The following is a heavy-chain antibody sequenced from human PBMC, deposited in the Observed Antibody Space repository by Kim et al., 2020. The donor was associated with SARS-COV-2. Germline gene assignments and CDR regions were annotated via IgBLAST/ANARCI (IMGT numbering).Heavy chain of an antibody. V-gene: IGHV3-23*01. Sequence: AASVKGRFTISRDNSKNPLYLQMNSLRAEDTAVYYCAKQSIATAGNYFDYWGQGTLVTVSS. D-gene: IGHD6-13*01. J-gene: IGHJ4*02. CDR3: AKQSIATAGNYFDY.